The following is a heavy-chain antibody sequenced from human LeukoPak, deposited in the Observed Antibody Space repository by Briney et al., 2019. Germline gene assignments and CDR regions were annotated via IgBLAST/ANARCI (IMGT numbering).Heavy chain of an antibody. D-gene: IGHD3-10*01. J-gene: IGHJ4*02. Sequence: KPGGSLRLSCAASGFTFSSYGMSWVRQAPGKGLEWVSAISGSGGSTYYADSVKGRFTISRDNSKNTLYLQMNSLRAEDTAVYYCAKMGSGSYYKGAGLPDFDYWGQGTLVTVSS. CDR1: GFTFSSYG. V-gene: IGHV3-23*01. CDR2: ISGSGGST. CDR3: AKMGSGSYYKGAGLPDFDY.